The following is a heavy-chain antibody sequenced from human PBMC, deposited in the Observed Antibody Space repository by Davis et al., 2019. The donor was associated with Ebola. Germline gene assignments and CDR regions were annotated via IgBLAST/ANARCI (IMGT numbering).Heavy chain of an antibody. V-gene: IGHV1-18*01. Sequence: ASVKVSCKASGYTFTSYGITWVRQAPGQGLEWMGWSSTSTGNTHYAQKFQGRVTLTTDTSTDTAYMELKSLTSDDTALYYCARDLGALGFDNWGQGTLVTVSS. CDR1: GYTFTSYG. D-gene: IGHD1-26*01. J-gene: IGHJ4*02. CDR3: ARDLGALGFDN. CDR2: SSTSTGNT.